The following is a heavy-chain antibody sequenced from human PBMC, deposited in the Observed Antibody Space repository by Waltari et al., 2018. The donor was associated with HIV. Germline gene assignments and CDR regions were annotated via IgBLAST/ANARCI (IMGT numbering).Heavy chain of an antibody. CDR2: IYHSGIT. V-gene: IGHV4-38-2*02. J-gene: IGHJ5*02. Sequence: QVQLQESGPGLVKPSETLSLTCTVSGYSISSGYYWGWIRQPPGKGLEWIGSIYHSGITYYNPSLKSRVTISVDTSKNQFSLKLSSVTAADTAVYYCARGAPRITIFDNWFDPWGQGTLVTVSS. D-gene: IGHD3-3*01. CDR1: GYSISSGYY. CDR3: ARGAPRITIFDNWFDP.